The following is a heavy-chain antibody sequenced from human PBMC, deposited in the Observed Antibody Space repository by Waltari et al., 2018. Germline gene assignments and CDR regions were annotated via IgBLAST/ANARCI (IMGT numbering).Heavy chain of an antibody. CDR1: GGSISISPYS. CDR2: ISYSGSI. V-gene: IGHV4-39*01. Sequence: QLQLQESGPGLLKPSETLSLTCTVSGGSISISPYSWGWIRQPPGKGLEWIGSISYSGSIYYASSFKSGITKSVDTSRNEFSLTLSFVIAADAAVYYCARLCVGCTFDYWGQGTLVAVSS. CDR3: ARLCVGCTFDY. D-gene: IGHD2-21*01. J-gene: IGHJ4*02.